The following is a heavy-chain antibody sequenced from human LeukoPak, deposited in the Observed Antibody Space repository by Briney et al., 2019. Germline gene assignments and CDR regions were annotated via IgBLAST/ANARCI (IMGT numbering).Heavy chain of an antibody. CDR2: TYYRSKWY. Sequence: SQTLSLTSAISGDRVSSNSAAWNWIRQSPSRGLEWLGRTYYRSKWYNYAVSVKSRLTINPDTSKNQFSLQLNSVTPEDTAVYYCARGGAGGWAFDIWGQGTMVTVSS. V-gene: IGHV6-1*01. J-gene: IGHJ3*02. CDR3: ARGGAGGWAFDI. D-gene: IGHD2-15*01. CDR1: GDRVSSNSAA.